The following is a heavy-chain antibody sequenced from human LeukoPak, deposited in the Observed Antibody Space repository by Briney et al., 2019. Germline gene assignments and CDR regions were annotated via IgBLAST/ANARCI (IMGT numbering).Heavy chain of an antibody. CDR1: GFPFSNW. D-gene: IGHD3-16*01. V-gene: IGHV3-7*03. Sequence: GGSLRLSCVASGFPFSNWMTWVRQAPGKGLEWVANIKQDGSKKSYVDSVKGRFTISRDNAKNSLYLQMSNLRAEDTAVYFCARGGGLDVWGQGATVTVSS. CDR3: ARGGGLDV. CDR2: IKQDGSKK. J-gene: IGHJ6*02.